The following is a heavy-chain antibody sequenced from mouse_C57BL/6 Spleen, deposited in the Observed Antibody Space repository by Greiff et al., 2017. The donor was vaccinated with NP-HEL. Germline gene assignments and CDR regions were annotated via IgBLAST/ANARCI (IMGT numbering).Heavy chain of an antibody. Sequence: VQLQQPGAELVKPGASVKLSCKASGYTFTSYWMHWVKQRPGQGLEWIGMIHPNSGSTNYNEKFKSKATLTVDKSSSTAYMQLSSLTSEDSAVYYCARATNYGSRDYAMDYWGQGTSVTVAS. CDR3: ARATNYGSRDYAMDY. CDR1: GYTFTSYW. CDR2: IHPNSGST. J-gene: IGHJ4*01. D-gene: IGHD1-1*01. V-gene: IGHV1-64*01.